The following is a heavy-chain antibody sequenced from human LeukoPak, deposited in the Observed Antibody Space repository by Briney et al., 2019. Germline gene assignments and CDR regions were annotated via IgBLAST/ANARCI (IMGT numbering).Heavy chain of an antibody. CDR3: AKRHGQQLAFDY. J-gene: IGHJ4*02. CDR2: IKQDGSEK. V-gene: IGHV3-7*03. CDR1: GFTFSSYW. D-gene: IGHD6-13*01. Sequence: GGSLRLSCAASGFTFSSYWMSWVRQAPGKGLEWVANIKQDGSEKYYVDSVKGRFTISRDNSKNTLYLQMNSLRAEDTAVYYCAKRHGQQLAFDYWGQGTLVTVSS.